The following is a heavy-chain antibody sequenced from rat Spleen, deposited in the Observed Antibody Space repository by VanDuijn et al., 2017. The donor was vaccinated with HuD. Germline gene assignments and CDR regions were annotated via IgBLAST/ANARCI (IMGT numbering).Heavy chain of an antibody. CDR2: ITYDGSGT. V-gene: IGHV5-31*01. D-gene: IGHD1-4*01. CDR3: ARRGYNYYFDY. Sequence: EVQLVESGGGLVQPGRSLKLSCVASGFTFNNYWMTWIRQAPKKGLEWVATITYDGSGTYYRDSVKGRFTFSRDNAKSTLYLQMDSLRSEDTATYYCARRGYNYYFDYWGQGVMVTVSS. CDR1: GFTFNNYW. J-gene: IGHJ2*01.